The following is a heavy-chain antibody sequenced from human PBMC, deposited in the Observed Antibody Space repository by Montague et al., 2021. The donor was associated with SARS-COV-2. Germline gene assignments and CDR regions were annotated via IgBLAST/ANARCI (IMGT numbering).Heavy chain of an antibody. D-gene: IGHD2-15*01. CDR2: ISDSGSA. V-gene: IGHV4-59*08. CDR3: ARHYSATLPAVY. CDR1: GGSISSFY. Sequence: SETLSLTCIVSGGSISSFYWSWFRQPPGKGLEWIGYISDSGSASYNPSLTSRVTMSVDTSKNQFSLKVNSVTAADTAVYYCARHYSATLPAVYWGQRTLVTVSS. J-gene: IGHJ4*02.